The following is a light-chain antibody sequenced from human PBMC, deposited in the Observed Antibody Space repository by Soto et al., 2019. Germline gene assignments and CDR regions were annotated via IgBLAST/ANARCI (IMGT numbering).Light chain of an antibody. V-gene: IGKV3-20*01. CDR1: QSVSSSY. CDR3: QQYGSSLFT. Sequence: EIVLTQSPGTLSLSPGERATLSCRATQSVSSSYLAWYQQKPGQAPRLLIYGASSRDTGIPDRFSGSGSGTDFTHTISRLEPEDLAVDYCQQYGSSLFTFGPGTKVDIK. J-gene: IGKJ3*01. CDR2: GAS.